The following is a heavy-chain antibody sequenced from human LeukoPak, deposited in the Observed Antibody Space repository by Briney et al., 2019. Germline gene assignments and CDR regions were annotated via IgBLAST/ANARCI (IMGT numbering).Heavy chain of an antibody. CDR1: GYTFTSYD. Sequence: ASVKVSCKASGYTFTSYDINWVRQATGQGLEWMGWMNPNSGNTGYAQKFQGRVTITRNTSISTAHMELSSLRSEDTAVYYCARGRGSGWPGNYWGQGTLVTVSS. D-gene: IGHD6-25*01. CDR3: ARGRGSGWPGNY. V-gene: IGHV1-8*03. J-gene: IGHJ4*02. CDR2: MNPNSGNT.